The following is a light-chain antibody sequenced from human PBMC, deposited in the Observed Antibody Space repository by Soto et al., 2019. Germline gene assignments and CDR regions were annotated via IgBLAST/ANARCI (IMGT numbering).Light chain of an antibody. J-gene: IGLJ1*01. V-gene: IGLV2-14*01. CDR2: DVS. Sequence: QSVLTQPASVSGSPGQSITISCTGTSSDVVGYNYVSWYQQHPGKAPKLMIYDVSNRPSGVSNRFSGSKSGNTASLTISGLQAEDEADYYCSSYTSSSTAYVFGTGTKLTVL. CDR3: SSYTSSSTAYV. CDR1: SSDVVGYNY.